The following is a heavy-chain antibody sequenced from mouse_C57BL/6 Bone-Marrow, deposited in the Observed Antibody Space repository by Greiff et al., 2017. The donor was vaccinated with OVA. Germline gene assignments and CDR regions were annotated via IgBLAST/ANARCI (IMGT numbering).Heavy chain of an antibody. CDR3: ARPDYGSSPYYFDY. CDR2: ISSGSSTI. Sequence: EVKLMESGGGLVKPGGSLKLSCAASGFTFSDYGMHWVRQAPEKGLEWVAYISSGSSTIYYADTVKGRFTISRDNAKNTLFLQMTSLMSEDTAMYYCARPDYGSSPYYFDYWGQGTTLTVSS. V-gene: IGHV5-17*01. CDR1: GFTFSDYG. D-gene: IGHD1-1*01. J-gene: IGHJ2*01.